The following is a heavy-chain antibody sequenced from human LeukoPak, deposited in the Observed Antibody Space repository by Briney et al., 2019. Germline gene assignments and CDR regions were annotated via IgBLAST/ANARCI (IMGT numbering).Heavy chain of an antibody. J-gene: IGHJ4*02. V-gene: IGHV3-33*01. CDR1: GFTFSSYG. D-gene: IGHD3-22*01. Sequence: GRSLRLSCAASGFTFSSYGMHWVRQAPGKGLEWVAVIWYDGSNKYYADSVKGRFTISRDNSKNTLYLQMNSLRAEDTAVYYCARDEYYDSSGYPTFDYWGQGTLVTVSS. CDR3: ARDEYYDSSGYPTFDY. CDR2: IWYDGSNK.